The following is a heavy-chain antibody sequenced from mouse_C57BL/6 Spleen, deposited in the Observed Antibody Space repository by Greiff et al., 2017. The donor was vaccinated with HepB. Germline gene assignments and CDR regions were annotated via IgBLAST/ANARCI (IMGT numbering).Heavy chain of an antibody. Sequence: EVQLVESGGGLVKPGGSLKLSCAASGFTFSDYGMHWVRQAPEKGLEWVAYISSGSSTIYYADTVKGRFTISRDNAKNTLFLQMTSLRSEDTAMYYCARWDAYDVNYAMDYWGQGTSVTVSS. D-gene: IGHD2-2*01. CDR3: ARWDAYDVNYAMDY. CDR2: ISSGSSTI. V-gene: IGHV5-17*01. CDR1: GFTFSDYG. J-gene: IGHJ4*01.